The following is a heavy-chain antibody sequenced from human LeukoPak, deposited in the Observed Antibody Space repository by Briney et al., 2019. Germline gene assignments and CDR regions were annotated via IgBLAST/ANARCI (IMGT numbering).Heavy chain of an antibody. J-gene: IGHJ4*02. CDR3: TTDPEFRGVIIRVLDY. V-gene: IGHV3-15*01. CDR1: GFTFSNAW. CDR2: IKSKTDGGTT. Sequence: GGSLRLSCAASGFTFSNAWMSWVRQAPGKGLEWVGRIKSKTDGGTTDYAAPLKGRFTISRDDSKNTLYLQMNSLKTEDTAVYYCTTDPEFRGVIIRVLDYWGQGTLVTVSS. D-gene: IGHD3-10*01.